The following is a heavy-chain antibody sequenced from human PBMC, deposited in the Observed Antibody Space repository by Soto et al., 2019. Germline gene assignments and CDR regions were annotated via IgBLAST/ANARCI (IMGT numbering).Heavy chain of an antibody. D-gene: IGHD3-22*01. CDR2: INPSGGSK. Sequence: QVQLVQSGAEVKKPGASVKVSCKASGYTFTSYYMHWVRQAPGQGLEGMGIINPSGGSKSYAQMFQGRVTMTRDTYTSTVYMELSSLRSEDKAVYYCARGITMIVVDSVSSDYWGQGTLVTVSS. CDR3: ARGITMIVVDSVSSDY. CDR1: GYTFTSYY. V-gene: IGHV1-46*01. J-gene: IGHJ4*02.